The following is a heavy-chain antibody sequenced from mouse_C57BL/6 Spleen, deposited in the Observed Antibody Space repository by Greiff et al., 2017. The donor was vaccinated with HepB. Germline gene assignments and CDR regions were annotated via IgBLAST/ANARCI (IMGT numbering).Heavy chain of an antibody. D-gene: IGHD3-3*01. CDR1: GYTFTDYY. CDR3: AREGTAPNYYAMDY. Sequence: EVQLQQSGPELVKPGASVKISCKASGYTFTDYYMNWVKQSHGKSLEWIGDINPNNGGTSYNQKFKGKATLTVDKSSSTAYMELRSLTSEDSAVYYCAREGTAPNYYAMDYWGQGTSVTVSS. J-gene: IGHJ4*01. V-gene: IGHV1-26*01. CDR2: INPNNGGT.